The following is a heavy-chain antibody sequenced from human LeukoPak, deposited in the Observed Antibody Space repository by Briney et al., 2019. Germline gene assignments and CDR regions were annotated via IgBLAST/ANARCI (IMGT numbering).Heavy chain of an antibody. CDR3: ARTGVVPAAMLLY. D-gene: IGHD2-2*01. J-gene: IGHJ4*02. V-gene: IGHV1-8*01. CDR1: GYTFTSYD. Sequence: GASVKVSCKASGYTFTSYDINWVRQATGQGLEWMGWMNPNSGNTGYAQKFQGRVTMTRNTSISTAYMELRSLRSDDTAVYYCARTGVVPAAMLLYWGQGTLVTVSS. CDR2: MNPNSGNT.